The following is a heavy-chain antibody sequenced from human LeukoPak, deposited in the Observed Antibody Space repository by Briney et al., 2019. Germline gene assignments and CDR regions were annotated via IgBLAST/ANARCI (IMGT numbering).Heavy chain of an antibody. D-gene: IGHD2-15*01. CDR3: ARQLGYCSDGSCYFDY. J-gene: IGHJ4*02. CDR2: ISCSGGCT. CDR1: GFTFSSYA. Sequence: PGGSLRLSCAASGFTFSSYAMSWVRQAPGKGLEWVSAISCSGGCTYYADSVKGRFTISRDNSKNTLYLQMNSLRAEDTAVYYCARQLGYCSDGSCYFDYWGQGTVVTVSS. V-gene: IGHV3-23*01.